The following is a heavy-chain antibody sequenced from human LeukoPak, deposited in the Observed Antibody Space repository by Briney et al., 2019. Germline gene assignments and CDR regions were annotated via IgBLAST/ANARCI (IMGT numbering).Heavy chain of an antibody. V-gene: IGHV3-9*01. J-gene: IGHJ4*02. D-gene: IGHD4-17*01. CDR3: AKDNSYGDYFDY. CDR2: ISWNSGSI. Sequence: ALRLSCAASGFTFDDYAMHWVRQAPGKGLEWVSGISWNSGSIGYADSVKGRFTISRDNAKNSLYLQINSLRAEDTALYYCAKDNSYGDYFDYWGQGTLVTVSS. CDR1: GFTFDDYA.